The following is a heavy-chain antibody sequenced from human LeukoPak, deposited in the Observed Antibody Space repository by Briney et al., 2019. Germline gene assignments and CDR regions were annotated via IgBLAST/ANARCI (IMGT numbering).Heavy chain of an antibody. CDR1: GFTFSGSA. J-gene: IGHJ4*02. CDR3: TGRLMTTVNDY. Sequence: QPGGSLKLSCAASGFTFSGSAMHWVRQSPGKGLEWVGRIRSKANDHATAYAASVRGRFTISRDDSKNTAYLQMNSLKTEDTAVYYCTGRLMTTVNDYWGQGTLVTVSS. CDR2: IRSKANDHAT. D-gene: IGHD4-17*01. V-gene: IGHV3-73*01.